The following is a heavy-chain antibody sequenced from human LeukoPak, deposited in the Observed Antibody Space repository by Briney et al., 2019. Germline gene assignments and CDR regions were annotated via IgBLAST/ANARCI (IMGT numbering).Heavy chain of an antibody. J-gene: IGHJ5*01. CDR3: VRDNYDRSNYAYFYS. CDR1: GFPFSTNG. Sequence: RPGGSLRLSCAASGFPFSTNGLNCVRQAPGKGLEWVSSISAGGDFVYYGDSVKGRFTMSRDNAKNSLHLQMDSLTAEDTAVYYCVRDNYDRSNYAYFYSWGHGTLVTVSS. CDR2: ISAGGDFV. V-gene: IGHV3-21*01. D-gene: IGHD3-22*01.